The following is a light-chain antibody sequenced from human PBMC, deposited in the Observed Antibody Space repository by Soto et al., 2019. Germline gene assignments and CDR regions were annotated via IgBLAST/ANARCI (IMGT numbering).Light chain of an antibody. Sequence: QSVLTQPPSVSAAPGQKVTISCSGSTSNIRYNYVSWYQQLPGTAPKLLIYENNKRPSGIPDRFSGSKSGTSATLGITGLQTGDEADYYCGTWDSSLSAGEVFGTGTKVTVL. CDR3: GTWDSSLSAGEV. J-gene: IGLJ1*01. V-gene: IGLV1-51*02. CDR1: TSNIRYNY. CDR2: ENN.